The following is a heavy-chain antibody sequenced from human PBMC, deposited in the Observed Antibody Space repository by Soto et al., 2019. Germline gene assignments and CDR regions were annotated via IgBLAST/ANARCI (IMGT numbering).Heavy chain of an antibody. Sequence: GGSLRLSCAASGFTLSTYSMNWVRQAPGKGLEWVSYISNSGSHIYYADSVKGRFTISRDNAKNSLYLQMNSLGDEDTAVYYCAGGLVGATVYFYGMDVWGQGSTFTVSS. CDR1: GFTLSTYS. CDR3: AGGLVGATVYFYGMDV. D-gene: IGHD1-26*01. J-gene: IGHJ6*02. CDR2: ISNSGSHI. V-gene: IGHV3-48*02.